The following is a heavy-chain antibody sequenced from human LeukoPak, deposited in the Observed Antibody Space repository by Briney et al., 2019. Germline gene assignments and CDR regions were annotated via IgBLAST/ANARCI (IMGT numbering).Heavy chain of an antibody. Sequence: GGSLRLSCAASGFTFDDDAMHWVRQAPGKGLEWVSGISWNSGSIGYADSVKGRFTISRDNAKNSLYLQMNSLRAEDTALYYCAKGVGRFGELFTAYFDYWGQGTLVTVSS. J-gene: IGHJ4*02. CDR2: ISWNSGSI. CDR1: GFTFDDDA. V-gene: IGHV3-9*01. D-gene: IGHD3-10*01. CDR3: AKGVGRFGELFTAYFDY.